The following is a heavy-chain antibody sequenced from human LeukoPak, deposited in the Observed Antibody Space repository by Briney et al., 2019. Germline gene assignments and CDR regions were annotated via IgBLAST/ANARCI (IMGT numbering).Heavy chain of an antibody. CDR1: GYTFTSYG. J-gene: IGHJ5*02. Sequence: ASVKVSCKASGYTFTSYGISWVRQAPGQGLEWMGRISAYNGNTNYAQKLQGRVTMTTDTSTSTAYMELRSLRSDDTAVYYCARDGLITFGGTSWFDPWGQGTLVTVSS. D-gene: IGHD3-16*01. CDR3: ARDGLITFGGTSWFDP. CDR2: ISAYNGNT. V-gene: IGHV1-18*01.